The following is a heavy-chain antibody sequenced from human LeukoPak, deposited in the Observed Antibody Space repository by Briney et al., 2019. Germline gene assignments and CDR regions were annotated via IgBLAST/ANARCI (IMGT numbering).Heavy chain of an antibody. CDR2: IYYSGST. Sequence: SETLSLTCTVSGGSISSYYWSWIRQPPGKGLEWIGYIYYSGSTNYNPSLKSRVTISVDTSKNQFSLKLSSVTAADTAVYYCARDPGIAVADYWGQGTLVTVSS. CDR3: ARDPGIAVADY. V-gene: IGHV4-59*08. J-gene: IGHJ4*02. D-gene: IGHD6-19*01. CDR1: GGSISSYY.